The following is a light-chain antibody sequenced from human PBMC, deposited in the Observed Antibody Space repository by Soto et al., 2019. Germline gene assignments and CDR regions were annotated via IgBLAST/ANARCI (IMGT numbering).Light chain of an antibody. Sequence: DIQMTQSPSSLSASVGDRVTITCQASRDISVYLNWYQHKPGKPPKLLVYDASNLQTGVPSRFSGGGSATHFTFTISSLQPEDIATYYCQQYDNLPPHTFGQGTNLEIK. CDR1: RDISVY. CDR2: DAS. V-gene: IGKV1-33*01. J-gene: IGKJ2*01. CDR3: QQYDNLPPHT.